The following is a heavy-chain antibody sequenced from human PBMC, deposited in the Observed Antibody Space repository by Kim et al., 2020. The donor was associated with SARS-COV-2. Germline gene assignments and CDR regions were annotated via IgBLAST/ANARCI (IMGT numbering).Heavy chain of an antibody. CDR2: INHSGST. V-gene: IGHV4-34*01. J-gene: IGHJ4*01. D-gene: IGHD3-16*01. CDR3: ARAKYDYVWGSYFWFDY. Sequence: SETLSLTCAVYGGSFSGYYWSWIRQPPGKGLEWIGEINHSGSTNYNPSLKSRVTISVDTSKNQFSLKLSSVTAADTAVYYCARAKYDYVWGSYFWFDY. CDR1: GGSFSGYY.